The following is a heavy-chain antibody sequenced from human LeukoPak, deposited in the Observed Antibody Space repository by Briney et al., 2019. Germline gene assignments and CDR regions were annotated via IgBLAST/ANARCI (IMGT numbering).Heavy chain of an antibody. V-gene: IGHV1-8*01. D-gene: IGHD3-10*01. J-gene: IGHJ4*02. CDR1: GYTFTSYD. Sequence: ASVKVSCKASGYTFTSYDINWVRQATGQVLEWMGWMNPNSGNTGYAQKFQGRVTMTEDTSTDTAYMELSSLRSEDTAVYYCATRHGEPYHRFWGQGTLVTVSS. CDR2: MNPNSGNT. CDR3: ATRHGEPYHRF.